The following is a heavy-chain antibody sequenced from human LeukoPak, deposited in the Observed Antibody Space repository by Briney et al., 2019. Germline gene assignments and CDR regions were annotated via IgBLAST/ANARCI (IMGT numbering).Heavy chain of an antibody. CDR1: GFSFNTYW. J-gene: IGHJ4*02. D-gene: IGHD1-7*01. Sequence: GGSLRLSCAASGFSFNTYWMSWVRQAPGKGLEWVASINEDGREKHYVESVEGRFTASRDNAKNSLYLQMNSLRADDTALYYCARPGTFWNYDYWGQGTLVTISS. CDR2: INEDGREK. CDR3: ARPGTFWNYDY. V-gene: IGHV3-7*01.